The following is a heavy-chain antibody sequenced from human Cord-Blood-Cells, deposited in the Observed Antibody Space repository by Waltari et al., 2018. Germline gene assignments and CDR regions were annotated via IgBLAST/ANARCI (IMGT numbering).Heavy chain of an antibody. CDR1: GGTFSSYA. V-gene: IGHV1-69*12. D-gene: IGHD5-12*01. CDR3: AGFDYRGYDPDY. J-gene: IGHJ4*02. Sequence: QVQLVQSGAEVKKPGSSVKVSCKASGGTFSSYAISWVQQAPGKGLGWMGGIIPIFGTANYEKKFQGRVTITADESTSTAYRGLGSLGSEDTALYYGAGFDYRGYDPDYWGQGTLVTVSS. CDR2: IIPIFGTA.